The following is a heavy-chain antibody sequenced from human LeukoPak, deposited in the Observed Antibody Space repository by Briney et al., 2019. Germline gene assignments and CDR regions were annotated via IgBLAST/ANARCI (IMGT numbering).Heavy chain of an antibody. CDR1: GFTFSSYG. Sequence: PGGSLRLSCAASGFTFSSYGMHWVRQAPGKGLEWVAVISYDGSNKYYADSVKGRFPVSRDNSKNTLYLQMYSLRAEDTAVYYCARDGAVAFWGQGTLVTVSS. J-gene: IGHJ4*02. CDR3: ARDGAVAF. V-gene: IGHV3-30*03. CDR2: ISYDGSNK. D-gene: IGHD6-19*01.